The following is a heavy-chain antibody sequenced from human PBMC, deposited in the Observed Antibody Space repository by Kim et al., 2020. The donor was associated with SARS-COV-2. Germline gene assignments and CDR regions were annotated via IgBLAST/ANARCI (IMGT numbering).Heavy chain of an antibody. V-gene: IGHV4-59*02. CDR1: GASVTTYY. CDR3: ARHGSSYEYFFDY. CDR2: FYYTGSI. Sequence: SETLSLTCTVSGASVTTYYWSWIRQPPGKGLEWIGYFYYTGSINYNPSLKSRVTISGDTSKNQFSLKLSSVTAADTAVYYCARHGSSYEYFFDYWGQGTLVPVSS. D-gene: IGHD6-13*01. J-gene: IGHJ4*02.